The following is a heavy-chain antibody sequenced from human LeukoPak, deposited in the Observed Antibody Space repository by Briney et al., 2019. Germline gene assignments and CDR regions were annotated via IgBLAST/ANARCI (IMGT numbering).Heavy chain of an antibody. J-gene: IGHJ4*02. CDR3: ALGDYGAPFDY. CDR2: ISSSSSYI. V-gene: IGHV3-21*01. Sequence: GGSLRLSCAASGFTFSSHSMNWVRQAPGKGLEWVSSISSSSSYIYYADSVKGRFTISRDNAKNSLYLQMNSLRAEDTAVYYCALGDYGAPFDYWGQGTLVTVSS. D-gene: IGHD4-17*01. CDR1: GFTFSSHS.